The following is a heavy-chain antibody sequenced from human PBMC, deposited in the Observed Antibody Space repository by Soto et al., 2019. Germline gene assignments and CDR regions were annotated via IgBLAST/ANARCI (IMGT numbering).Heavy chain of an antibody. D-gene: IGHD1-26*01. CDR1: GFTFSDYY. CDR2: ISSSGTTI. CDR3: ARAKEVGATERDAFDI. V-gene: IGHV3-11*01. Sequence: QVQLVESGGGLVKPGGSLRLSCAASGFTFSDYYMSWIRQAPGKGLEWVSYISSSGTTIYYADSVKGRFTISRDNAKNSLYLQMNSLRAEDTAVYYCARAKEVGATERDAFDIWGQGTMVTVSS. J-gene: IGHJ3*02.